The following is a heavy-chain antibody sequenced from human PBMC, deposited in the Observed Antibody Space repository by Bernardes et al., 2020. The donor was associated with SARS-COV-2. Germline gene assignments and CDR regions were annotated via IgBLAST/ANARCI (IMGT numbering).Heavy chain of an antibody. J-gene: IGHJ4*02. CDR2: IRGSGGRT. Sequence: GGYLSRSGAASGFTFSNYAMNWVRQAPGKGLEWVSGIRGSGGRTYYADSVKGRFTISRDNSKNTLFLQMNSLRAEDTAVYYCAKDRGPRFGESLEGVDYWGQGTLVTVSS. CDR1: GFTFSNYA. CDR3: AKDRGPRFGESLEGVDY. D-gene: IGHD3-10*01. V-gene: IGHV3-23*01.